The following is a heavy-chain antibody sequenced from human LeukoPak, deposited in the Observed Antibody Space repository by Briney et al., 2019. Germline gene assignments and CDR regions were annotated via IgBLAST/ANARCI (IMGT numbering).Heavy chain of an antibody. D-gene: IGHD6-13*01. Sequence: ASVKVSRKASGGTFSSYAISWVRQAPGQGLEWMGRIIPIFGTANYAQKFQGRVTITTDESTSTAYMELSSLRSEDTAVYYCARIGIPGIAAAGTEYFDYWGQGTLVTVSS. V-gene: IGHV1-69*05. CDR3: ARIGIPGIAAAGTEYFDY. CDR1: GGTFSSYA. CDR2: IIPIFGTA. J-gene: IGHJ4*02.